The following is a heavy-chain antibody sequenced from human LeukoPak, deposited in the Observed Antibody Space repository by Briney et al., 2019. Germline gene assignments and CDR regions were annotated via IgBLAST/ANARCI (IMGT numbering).Heavy chain of an antibody. J-gene: IGHJ4*02. CDR2: IHPKTGVT. V-gene: IGHV1-2*02. D-gene: IGHD7-27*01. CDR1: GYXFTDHY. Sequence: ASVKVSCKSSGYXFTDHYLHWLRQTPGQGLEWMAWIHPKTGVTNYAERFQGGLSLTRDTSISTLYMELNSLTSDDTAVYYCARDHNWGPDYWGQGTLVSVSS. CDR3: ARDHNWGPDY.